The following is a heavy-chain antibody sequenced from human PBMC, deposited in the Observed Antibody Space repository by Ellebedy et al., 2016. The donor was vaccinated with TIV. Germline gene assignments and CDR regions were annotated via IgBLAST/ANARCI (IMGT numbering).Heavy chain of an antibody. Sequence: AASVKVSCKASGYTFTSYGISWVRQAPGQGLEWIGWISGYNGNTYSAQKLQGRVTMTTDTSTSTAYMELRSLRSDDTAVYYCARFVDGDYEDYWGQGALVTVSS. CDR2: ISGYNGNT. D-gene: IGHD4-17*01. CDR1: GYTFTSYG. J-gene: IGHJ4*02. CDR3: ARFVDGDYEDY. V-gene: IGHV1-18*04.